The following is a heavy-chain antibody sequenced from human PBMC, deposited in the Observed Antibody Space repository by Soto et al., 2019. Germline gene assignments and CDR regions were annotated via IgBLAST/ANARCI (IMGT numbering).Heavy chain of an antibody. CDR2: IYSGGST. J-gene: IGHJ4*02. V-gene: IGHV3-53*01. D-gene: IGHD6-13*01. CDR3: AREGYSSSWNGGSYYFDY. Sequence: GGSLRLSCAASGFTVSSNYMSWVRQAPGKGLEWVSVIYSGGSTYYADSVKGRFTISRDNPKNTLYLQMNSLRAEDTAVYYCAREGYSSSWNGGSYYFDYWGQGTLVTVSS. CDR1: GFTVSSNY.